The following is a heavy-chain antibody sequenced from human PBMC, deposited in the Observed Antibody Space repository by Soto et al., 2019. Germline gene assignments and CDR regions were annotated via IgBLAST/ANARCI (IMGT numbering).Heavy chain of an antibody. CDR1: GYTFTSYA. J-gene: IGHJ6*02. CDR2: INVGNGNT. D-gene: IGHD5-12*01. V-gene: IGHV1-3*05. Sequence: QVQLVQSGAEEKKPGASVKVSCKASGYTFTSYAMHWVRQAPGQRLEWMGWINVGNGNTKYSQKFQGRVTITRDTSASTAYMELRSLRSEDTAVYYCATSDSGDDYHSCYGMDVWGQGTTVTVSS. CDR3: ATSDSGDDYHSCYGMDV.